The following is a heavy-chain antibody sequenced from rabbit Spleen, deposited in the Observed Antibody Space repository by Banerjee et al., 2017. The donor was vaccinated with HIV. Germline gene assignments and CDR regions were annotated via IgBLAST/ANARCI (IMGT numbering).Heavy chain of an antibody. CDR2: IAGSGSGFT. V-gene: IGHV1S45*01. J-gene: IGHJ4*01. CDR1: GFSFSGGYY. D-gene: IGHD1-1*01. CDR3: ARDGSGGISYYFNL. Sequence: QEQLVESGGGLVQPEGSLTLTCTASGFSFSGGYYMCWVRQAPGKGLEWISCIAGSGSGFTYSATWAKGRFTISKTSSTTVTLQMTSLTAADTATYFCARDGSGGISYYFNLWGQGTLVTVS.